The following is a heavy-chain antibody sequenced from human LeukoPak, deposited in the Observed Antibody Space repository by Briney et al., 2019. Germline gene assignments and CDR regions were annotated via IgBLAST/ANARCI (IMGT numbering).Heavy chain of an antibody. CDR2: INEDGSET. CDR1: GFRFSTYW. V-gene: IGHV3-7*03. J-gene: IGHJ4*02. D-gene: IGHD4/OR15-4a*01. CDR3: ARESPYGAIDY. Sequence: PGGSLRPSCAASGFRFSTYWMSWVRQAPGEGLQWVANINEDGSETNYADSVKGRFTISRDNGKNSLYLQMSGLRADDTAVYYCARESPYGAIDYWGQGTLVIVPP.